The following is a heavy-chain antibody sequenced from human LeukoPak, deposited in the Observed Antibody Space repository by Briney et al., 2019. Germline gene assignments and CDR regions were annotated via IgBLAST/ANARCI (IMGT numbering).Heavy chain of an antibody. V-gene: IGHV3-64D*06. CDR2: ISSNGGST. CDR1: AFTFSSYA. J-gene: IGHJ4*02. CDR3: HCGYDPPGNY. Sequence: GGSLRLSCSASAFTFSSYAMHWVRQAPGKGLEYVSAISSNGGSTYYADSVKGRFTISRDNSKNTLYLQMSSLRAEDTAVYYCHCGYDPPGNYWGQGTLVTVSS. D-gene: IGHD5-12*01.